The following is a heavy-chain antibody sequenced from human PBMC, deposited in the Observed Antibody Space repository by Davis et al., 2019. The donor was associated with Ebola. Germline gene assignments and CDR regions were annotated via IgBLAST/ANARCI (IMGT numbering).Heavy chain of an antibody. V-gene: IGHV3-74*01. CDR2: INTDGSHT. CDR1: GFTFSNYW. D-gene: IGHD4-17*01. CDR3: VSLVTTPMSAFDI. J-gene: IGHJ3*02. Sequence: HTGGSLRLSCVASGFTFSNYWIHWVRQAPGEGLIWVSGINTDGSHTRYADSVKGRFSVSRDNAKNTMYMQMNSLRAEDTAVYYCVSLVTTPMSAFDIWGQGTMVTVSS.